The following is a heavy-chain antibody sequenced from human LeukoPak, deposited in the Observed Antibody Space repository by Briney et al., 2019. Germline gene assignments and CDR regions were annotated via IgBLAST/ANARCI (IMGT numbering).Heavy chain of an antibody. V-gene: IGHV3-23*01. Sequence: GGSLRLSCVASGFTITSYAMNWVRQAPGKGLEWVSGFSGSGGRIYYADSVKGRFAISRDNSKNMVYLQMNSLRDEDTAVYFCAKDGCSGGSCFSHFDYWGQGTLVTVSS. CDR2: FSGSGGRI. D-gene: IGHD2-15*01. J-gene: IGHJ4*02. CDR1: GFTITSYA. CDR3: AKDGCSGGSCFSHFDY.